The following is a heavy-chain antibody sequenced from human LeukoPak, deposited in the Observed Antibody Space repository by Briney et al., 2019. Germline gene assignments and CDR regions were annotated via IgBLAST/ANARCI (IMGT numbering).Heavy chain of an antibody. CDR3: ANSSLA. V-gene: IGHV3-23*01. CDR2: ISDSGDRT. J-gene: IGHJ4*02. D-gene: IGHD6-6*01. CDR1: GFTFSSYA. Sequence: PGGSLRLSCATSGFTFSSYALTWVRQAPGKGLEWVSSISDSGDRTHYADSVKGRFTISRVNSKNTLFLQMSNLRTEDTAVYYCANSSLAWGQGTPVTVSS.